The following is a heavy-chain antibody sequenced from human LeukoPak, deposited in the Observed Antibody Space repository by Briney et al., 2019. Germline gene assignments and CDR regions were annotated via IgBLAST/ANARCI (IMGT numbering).Heavy chain of an antibody. D-gene: IGHD2-21*01. CDR3: ARGSGGGEPGDY. J-gene: IGHJ4*02. CDR1: GYTFTSYA. V-gene: IGHV1-18*01. CDR2: ISPYNGNK. Sequence: ASVKVSCKASGYTFTSYAITWLRQAPGQGPEWMGWISPYNGNKNYAQKFQGRVTMTADTSTSTAYMELKKLESDDTAVYYCARGSGGGEPGDYWGEGALVTVSS.